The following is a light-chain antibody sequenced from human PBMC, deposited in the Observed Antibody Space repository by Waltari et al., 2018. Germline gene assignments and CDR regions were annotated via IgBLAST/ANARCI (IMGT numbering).Light chain of an antibody. CDR1: QSVGRS. Sequence: EIVLTQSPGTLSLSPGERATLSCRAKQSVGRSLAWYQQIPGQAPRLLIYGASSRATGIPDRFSGSGSGTDFSLTISRLEPEDFAVYFCQHYVRLPATFGQGTKVAI. CDR2: GAS. CDR3: QHYVRLPAT. V-gene: IGKV3-20*01. J-gene: IGKJ1*01.